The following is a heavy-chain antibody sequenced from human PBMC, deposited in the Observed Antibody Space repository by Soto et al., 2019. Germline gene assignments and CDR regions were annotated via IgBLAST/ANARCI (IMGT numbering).Heavy chain of an antibody. CDR2: INTYNGNT. CDR3: AMVDVYVTPSPQDV. V-gene: IGHV1-18*01. Sequence: QVQLVQSGAEVKNPGASVKVSRKASGYTFTRYGIGWARQAPGQGLEWMGWINTYNGNTNYAQNVQGRVTLTTDTPTSTAYMELRSLRSNDTAIYYCAMVDVYVTPSPQDVWGQGTTVIVSS. D-gene: IGHD3-16*01. J-gene: IGHJ6*02. CDR1: GYTFTRYG.